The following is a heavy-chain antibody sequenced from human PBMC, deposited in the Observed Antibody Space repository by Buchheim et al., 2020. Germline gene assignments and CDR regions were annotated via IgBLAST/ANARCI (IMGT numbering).Heavy chain of an antibody. CDR1: RFTFSSYS. CDR2: ITSSSSTI. V-gene: IGHV3-48*02. J-gene: IGHJ4*02. Sequence: EVQLLESGGGLVQPGGSLRLSCAASRFTFSSYSMNWVRQAPGKGLEWVSYITSSSSTIYYADSVKGRFTISRDNAKNSLYLQINSLRDEDTAVYYCAREGIGWAFDYWGQGTL. D-gene: IGHD1-26*01. CDR3: AREGIGWAFDY.